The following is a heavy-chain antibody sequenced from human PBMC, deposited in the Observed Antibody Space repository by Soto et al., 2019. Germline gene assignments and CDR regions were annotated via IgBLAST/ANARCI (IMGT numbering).Heavy chain of an antibody. Sequence: SETLSLTCTVSGGSISSYYWSWIRQPPGKGLEWIGYIYYSGSTNYNPSLKSRVTISVDTSKNQFSLKLSSVTAADTAVYYCARETEDILTGYSYNWFDPWGQVTLVTVSS. D-gene: IGHD3-9*01. J-gene: IGHJ5*02. CDR1: GGSISSYY. CDR2: IYYSGST. V-gene: IGHV4-59*01. CDR3: ARETEDILTGYSYNWFDP.